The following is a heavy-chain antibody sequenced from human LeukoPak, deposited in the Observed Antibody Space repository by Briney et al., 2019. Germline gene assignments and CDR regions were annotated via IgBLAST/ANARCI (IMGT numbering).Heavy chain of an antibody. J-gene: IGHJ4*02. D-gene: IGHD3-22*01. Sequence: GGSLRLPCAASGFIFSSYTMHWVRQAPGKGLEWVAVISYDGSDKYYIDSVKGRFTISRDNSKNTLYVQMNSLRVEDTAVYYCAREEAERYYYDRSGYFDYWGQGTLVTVSS. CDR3: AREEAERYYYDRSGYFDY. CDR1: GFIFSSYT. CDR2: ISYDGSDK. V-gene: IGHV3-30*04.